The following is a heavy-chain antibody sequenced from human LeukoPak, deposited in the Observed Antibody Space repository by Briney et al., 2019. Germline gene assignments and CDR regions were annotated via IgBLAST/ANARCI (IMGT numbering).Heavy chain of an antibody. D-gene: IGHD1-26*01. CDR3: ARDRGIYSGSYLFDY. CDR2: MISNGGGT. CDR1: GFTFSNYA. V-gene: IGHV3-64*01. Sequence: PGGSLRLSCAASGFTFSNYAMHWVRQAPGKGLECVSAMISNGGGTYYANSVKGRFTISRDNSKNTLYLQMGSLRAEDMAVYYCARDRGIYSGSYLFDYWGQGTLVTVSS. J-gene: IGHJ4*02.